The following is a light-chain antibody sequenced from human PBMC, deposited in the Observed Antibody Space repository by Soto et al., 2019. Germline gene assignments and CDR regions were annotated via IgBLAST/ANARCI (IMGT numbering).Light chain of an antibody. V-gene: IGKV1-27*01. CDR1: QGISNY. J-gene: IGKJ3*01. CDR3: QKYSSVPV. CDR2: AAS. Sequence: SASVGDRVTITCRASQGISNYVAWYQQKPGKPPKLLIYAASTLQSGVPSRFSGSGSGTDFTLTINSLQPEDVATYSCQKYSSVPVFGPGTKVDIK.